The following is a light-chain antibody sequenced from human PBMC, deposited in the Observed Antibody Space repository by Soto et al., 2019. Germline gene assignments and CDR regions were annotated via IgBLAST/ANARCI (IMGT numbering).Light chain of an antibody. CDR3: YSYAGKNLYV. CDR2: EGT. V-gene: IGLV2-23*01. J-gene: IGLJ1*01. CDR1: SSDVGSYNL. Sequence: QSVLTQPASVSASPGQSITIPCTGTSSDVGSYNLVSWFQQHPGKVPKLLIYEGTKRPSGLSDRFSGSKSGNTASLTISGLQAEDEADCYCYSYAGKNLYVFGTGTKVTVL.